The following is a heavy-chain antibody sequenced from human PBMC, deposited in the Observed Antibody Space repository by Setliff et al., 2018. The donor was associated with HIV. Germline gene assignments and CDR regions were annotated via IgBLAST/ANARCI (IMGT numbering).Heavy chain of an antibody. V-gene: IGHV4-4*07. CDR1: GASVGNYF. Sequence: SETLSLTCTVPGASVGNYFWSWIRQSAGKGLEWIGRMYTTVDAAYNPSLKSRVIMSVDTSKNQISLKLTSVTAADTAMYYCARDPAIYFDFWGQGVLVTVSS. D-gene: IGHD2-2*01. CDR3: ARDPAIYFDF. J-gene: IGHJ4*02. CDR2: MYTTVDA.